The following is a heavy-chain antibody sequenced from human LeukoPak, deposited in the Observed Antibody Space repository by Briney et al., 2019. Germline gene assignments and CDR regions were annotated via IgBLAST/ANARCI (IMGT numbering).Heavy chain of an antibody. Sequence: GASVKVSCKASGYTFIGYYMHWVRQAPGQGLEWVGWVNSNSGGTHCAQKFEGRVTMTRDTSISTAYMELSRLKSDDTALYYCARGYCSGGSCYHFDSWGQGTLVTVSS. V-gene: IGHV1-2*02. CDR1: GYTFIGYY. CDR2: VNSNSGGT. J-gene: IGHJ4*02. D-gene: IGHD2-15*01. CDR3: ARGYCSGGSCYHFDS.